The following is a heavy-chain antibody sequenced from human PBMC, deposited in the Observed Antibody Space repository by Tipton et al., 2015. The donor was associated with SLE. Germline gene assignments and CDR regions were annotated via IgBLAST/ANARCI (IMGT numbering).Heavy chain of an antibody. CDR2: ISWNSGSI. CDR1: GFTFDDYA. J-gene: IGHJ4*02. V-gene: IGHV3-9*01. D-gene: IGHD6-13*01. Sequence: SLRLSCAASGFTFDDYAMHWVRQAPGKGLEWVSGISWNSGSIGYADSVKGRFTISRDNAKNSLYMQMNSLRAEDTAVYYCAKDQGARAAGFYWGQGTLVTVSS. CDR3: AKDQGARAAGFY.